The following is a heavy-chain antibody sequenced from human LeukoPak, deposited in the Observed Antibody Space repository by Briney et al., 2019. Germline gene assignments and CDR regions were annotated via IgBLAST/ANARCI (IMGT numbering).Heavy chain of an antibody. D-gene: IGHD5-18*01. V-gene: IGHV3-23*01. Sequence: GGSLRLSCAASGFTFSSYAMSWVRQAPGKGLEWVSAISGSGGSTYYADSVKGRFTISRDNSKNTPYLQMNSLRAEDTAVYYCAKHSGLVRSYGYTDYWGQGTLVTVSS. CDR3: AKHSGLVRSYGYTDY. J-gene: IGHJ4*02. CDR2: ISGSGGST. CDR1: GFTFSSYA.